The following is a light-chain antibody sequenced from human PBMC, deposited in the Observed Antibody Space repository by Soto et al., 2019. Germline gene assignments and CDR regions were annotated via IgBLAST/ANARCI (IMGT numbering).Light chain of an antibody. J-gene: IGKJ3*01. CDR2: WAS. CDR1: QSVLYSANNQRY. Sequence: DILMTQSPDSLAVSLGGRATINCKSSQSVLYSANNQRYLAWYQQKPGQPPKLLIYWASARESGVPARFSGSGFGTNFTRTISNLQADGVAVYYCQQDFCTPFAFGPGTEVEVK. V-gene: IGKV4-1*01. CDR3: QQDFCTPFA.